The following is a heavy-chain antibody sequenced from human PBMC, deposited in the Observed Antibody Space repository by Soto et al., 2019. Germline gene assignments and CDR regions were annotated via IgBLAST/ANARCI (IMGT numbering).Heavy chain of an antibody. Sequence: GGSLRLSCAASGFTFSSSGIHWVRQAPGKGLEWVAVISYDGSNKFYIDSVRGRFTVSRDNSKNTLYLQMSSLRAEDTAVYYCAKDRQADFWRLPSPMHVWGPGTTPTVYS. D-gene: IGHD3-3*01. J-gene: IGHJ6*02. CDR3: AKDRQADFWRLPSPMHV. V-gene: IGHV3-30*18. CDR2: ISYDGSNK. CDR1: GFTFSSSG.